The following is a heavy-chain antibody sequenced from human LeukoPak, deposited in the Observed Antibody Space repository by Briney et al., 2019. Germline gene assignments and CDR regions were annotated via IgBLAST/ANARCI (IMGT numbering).Heavy chain of an antibody. CDR2: ISGSGGST. J-gene: IGHJ4*02. D-gene: IGHD3-10*01. CDR3: AKTYYYGSGSYSVADY. Sequence: GGSLRLSCAAPGFTFSSYAMSWVRQAPGKGLEWVSAISGSGGSTYYADSVKGRFTISRDNSKNTLYLQMNSLRAEDTAVYYCAKTYYYGSGSYSVADYWGQGTLVTVSS. CDR1: GFTFSSYA. V-gene: IGHV3-23*01.